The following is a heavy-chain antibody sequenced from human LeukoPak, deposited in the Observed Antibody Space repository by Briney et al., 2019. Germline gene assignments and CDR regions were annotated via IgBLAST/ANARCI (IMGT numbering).Heavy chain of an antibody. D-gene: IGHD2-2*01. V-gene: IGHV1-18*01. Sequence: GASVKVSCKASGYTFTSYGISWVRQAPGQGLEWMGWISAYNGNTNYAQRLQGRVTMTTDTSTSTAYMELRSLRSDDTAVYYCARDLLVQLPVAAYYMDVWGKGTKVTVSS. CDR1: GYTFTSYG. CDR2: ISAYNGNT. J-gene: IGHJ6*03. CDR3: ARDLLVQLPVAAYYMDV.